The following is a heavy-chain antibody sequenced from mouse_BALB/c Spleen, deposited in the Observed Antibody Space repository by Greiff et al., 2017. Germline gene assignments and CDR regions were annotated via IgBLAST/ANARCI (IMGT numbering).Heavy chain of an antibody. J-gene: IGHJ2*01. CDR1: GYAFTNYL. Sequence: VKLMESGAELVRPGTSVKVSCKASGYAFTNYLIEWVKQRPGQGLEWIGVINPGSGGTNYNEKFKGKATLTADKSSSTAYMQLSSLTSDDSAVYFCARCYYGSSYYFDYWGQGTTLTVSS. D-gene: IGHD1-1*01. CDR3: ARCYYGSSYYFDY. CDR2: INPGSGGT. V-gene: IGHV1-54*03.